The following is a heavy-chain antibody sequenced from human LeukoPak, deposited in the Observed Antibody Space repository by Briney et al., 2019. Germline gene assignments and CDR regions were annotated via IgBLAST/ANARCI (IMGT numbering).Heavy chain of an antibody. V-gene: IGHV4-59*01. J-gene: IGHJ6*03. Sequence: PSETLSLTCTVSGGSISSYYWSWIRQPPGKGLEWIGYIYYSGSTNYSPSLKSRVTISVDTSKNQFSLKLSSVTAADTAVYYCARVVGTEVRGVISVYMAVWGKGTTVTVSS. D-gene: IGHD3-10*01. CDR2: IYYSGST. CDR1: GGSISSYY. CDR3: ARVVGTEVRGVISVYMAV.